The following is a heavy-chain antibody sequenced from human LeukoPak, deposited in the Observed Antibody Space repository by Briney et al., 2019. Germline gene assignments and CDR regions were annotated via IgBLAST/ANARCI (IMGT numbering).Heavy chain of an antibody. D-gene: IGHD4-23*01. J-gene: IGHJ6*02. Sequence: TSVKVSCKASGYTFSSYGFSWVRQVPGQGLEWMGWIGPWNGNTNYAQKFQGRVTMNTDTSTSTVYMELRSLRSDDTAVYYCAKLQSDGLRTYYGMDVWGQGTTVTVSS. V-gene: IGHV1-18*01. CDR3: AKLQSDGLRTYYGMDV. CDR1: GYTFSSYG. CDR2: IGPWNGNT.